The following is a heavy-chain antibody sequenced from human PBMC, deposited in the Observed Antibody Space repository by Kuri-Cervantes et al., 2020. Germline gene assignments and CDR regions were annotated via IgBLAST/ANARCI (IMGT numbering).Heavy chain of an antibody. V-gene: IGHV1-69*02. CDR2: IIPILGIA. J-gene: IGHJ6*02. CDR3: AKSWWGMWRYGEYGMDV. D-gene: IGHD3-10*01. Sequence: SVKVSCKASGGTFSSYTISWVRQAPGQGLEWMGRIIPILGIANYAQKFQGRVTITADKSTSTAYMELSSLRAEDTAVYYCAKSWWGMWRYGEYGMDVWGQGTTVTVSS. CDR1: GGTFSSYT.